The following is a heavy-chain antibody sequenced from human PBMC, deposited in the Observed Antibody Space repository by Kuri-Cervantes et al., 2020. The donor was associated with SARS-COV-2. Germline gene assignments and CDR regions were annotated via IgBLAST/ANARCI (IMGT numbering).Heavy chain of an antibody. V-gene: IGHV3-23*01. CDR2: ISGSGGDT. CDR3: AKGSATSV. J-gene: IGHJ4*02. Sequence: LSLTCAASGFSFSSYAMHWVRQAPGKGLEWVSGISGSGGDTYYTDSVKGRFTISRDNSKNTLYLQMNSLRAEDTAVYYCAKGSATSVWGQGTLVTVSS. CDR1: GFSFSSYA. D-gene: IGHD1-26*01.